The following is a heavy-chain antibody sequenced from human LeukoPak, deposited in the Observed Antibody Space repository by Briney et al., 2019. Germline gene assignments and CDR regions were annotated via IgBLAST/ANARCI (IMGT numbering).Heavy chain of an antibody. CDR1: GGSISSYY. Sequence: SETLSLTCTVSGGSISSYYWSWIRQPAGKGLEWIGRIYTTGSTSYNPSLKSRVTMSVDTSKNQFSLKLSSVTAADTAVYYCARGIAAAAKQGGFDYWGQGTLVTVSS. D-gene: IGHD6-13*01. J-gene: IGHJ4*02. V-gene: IGHV4-4*07. CDR3: ARGIAAAAKQGGFDY. CDR2: IYTTGST.